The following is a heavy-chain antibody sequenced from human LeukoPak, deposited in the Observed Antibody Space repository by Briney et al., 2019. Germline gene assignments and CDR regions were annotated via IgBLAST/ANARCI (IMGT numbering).Heavy chain of an antibody. V-gene: IGHV3-7*01. Sequence: GGSLRLSCAASGFTFSSYWMSWVRQAPGKGLEWVASIDEHGFKTYYAASVTGRFTISKDTAKNSLDLQMNSLRAEDTAVYYCARDGITCTRDYWGQGALVTVSS. CDR3: ARDGITCTRDY. CDR2: IDEHGFKT. J-gene: IGHJ4*02. CDR1: GFTFSSYW. D-gene: IGHD1-7*01.